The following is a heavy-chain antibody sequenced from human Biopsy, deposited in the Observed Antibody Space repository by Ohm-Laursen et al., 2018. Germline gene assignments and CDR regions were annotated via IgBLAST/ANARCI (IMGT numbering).Heavy chain of an antibody. Sequence: SSVKVSCKAPGGTFSNYGVNWVRQAPGQGLEWLGGNIPILGTGNYAQKFQDRVTDAADTSTSPATMELRSLRSDDTTVYYCSTKLTGYFHHWGQGTLVIVSS. CDR2: NIPILGTG. J-gene: IGHJ1*01. V-gene: IGHV1-69*06. D-gene: IGHD3-9*01. CDR1: GGTFSNYG. CDR3: STKLTGYFHH.